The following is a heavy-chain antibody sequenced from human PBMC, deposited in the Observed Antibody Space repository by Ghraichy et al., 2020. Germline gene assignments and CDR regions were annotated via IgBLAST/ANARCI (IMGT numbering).Heavy chain of an antibody. CDR2: INHSGST. V-gene: IGHV4-34*01. Sequence: SETLSLTCAVYGGSFSGYYWSWIRQPPGKGLEWIGEINHSGSTNYNPSLKSRVTISVDTSKNQFSLQLSSVTAADTAVYYCARGSPSITIFGVVIPAEYFQHWGQGTLVTVSS. D-gene: IGHD3-3*01. J-gene: IGHJ1*01. CDR1: GGSFSGYY. CDR3: ARGSPSITIFGVVIPAEYFQH.